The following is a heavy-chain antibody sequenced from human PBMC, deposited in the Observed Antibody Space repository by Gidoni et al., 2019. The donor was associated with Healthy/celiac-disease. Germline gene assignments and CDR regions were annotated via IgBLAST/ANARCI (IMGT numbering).Heavy chain of an antibody. D-gene: IGHD3-3*01. J-gene: IGHJ4*02. V-gene: IGHV3-30*18. Sequence: QVQLVESGGGVVQPGRSLRLSCSASGFRFSNYGMHWVRQAPGTGLEWVAFISYDGSNKYNADSVKGRFPISRDNSKNTLYLQMNNLRAEDTAVYYCAKVKTIFGVALIDSWGQGTLVTVSS. CDR1: GFRFSNYG. CDR3: AKVKTIFGVALIDS. CDR2: ISYDGSNK.